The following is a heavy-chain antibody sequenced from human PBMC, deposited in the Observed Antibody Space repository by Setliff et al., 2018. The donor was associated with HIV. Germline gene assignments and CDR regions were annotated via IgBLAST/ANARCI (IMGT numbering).Heavy chain of an antibody. CDR3: AREVDPLVILGGLDV. Sequence: PGESLKLSCAASGFTFRSYAIHWVRQAPGKGLEWVAVTSYDGSNKYYADSVKGRFTISRDNSKNMLYVHMNSLRAEDTAIYYCAREVDPLVILGGLDVWGQGTAVTVSS. D-gene: IGHD2-2*01. J-gene: IGHJ6*02. CDR2: TSYDGSNK. V-gene: IGHV3-30*04. CDR1: GFTFRSYA.